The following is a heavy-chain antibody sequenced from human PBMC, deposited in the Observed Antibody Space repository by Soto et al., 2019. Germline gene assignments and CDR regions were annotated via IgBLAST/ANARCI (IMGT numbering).Heavy chain of an antibody. D-gene: IGHD3-10*01. V-gene: IGHV3-30-3*01. CDR2: ISYDGSNK. Sequence: GGSLRLSCAASGFTFSSYSMHWVRHAPGKGLEWVAVISYDGSNKYYADSVKGRFTISRDNSKNTLYLQMNSLRAEDTAVYYCAREGFGELFPLYGMDVWGQGTTVTVSS. CDR3: AREGFGELFPLYGMDV. CDR1: GFTFSSYS. J-gene: IGHJ6*02.